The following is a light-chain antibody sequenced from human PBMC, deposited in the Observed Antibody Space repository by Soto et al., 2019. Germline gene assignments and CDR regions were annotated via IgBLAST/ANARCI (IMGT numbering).Light chain of an antibody. CDR1: QSVRSTY. J-gene: IGKJ5*01. CDR2: GAS. Sequence: EIVLTQSPGTLSLSPGERATLSCRASQSVRSTYLAWYQQKPGQAPRLLIHGASSRATGIPDRFSGSGSGTDFTLTISRLEPEDFAVYYCQYYSSSPSITFGQGTRLDIK. CDR3: QYYSSSPSIT. V-gene: IGKV3-20*01.